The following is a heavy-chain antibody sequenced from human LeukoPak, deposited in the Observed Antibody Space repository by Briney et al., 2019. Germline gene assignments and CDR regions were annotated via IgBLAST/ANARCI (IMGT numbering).Heavy chain of an antibody. J-gene: IGHJ4*02. CDR1: GYTFTSYY. D-gene: IGHD3-10*01. V-gene: IGHV1-46*01. Sequence: ASVKVSCKASGYTFTSYYMHWVRQAPGQGLEWMGIINPSGGSTSYAQKFQGRVTMTRDTSTSTVYMELSSLRSEDTAVYYCARVRGTMVRGISLHYWGQGTLVTVSS. CDR3: ARVRGTMVRGISLHY. CDR2: INPSGGST.